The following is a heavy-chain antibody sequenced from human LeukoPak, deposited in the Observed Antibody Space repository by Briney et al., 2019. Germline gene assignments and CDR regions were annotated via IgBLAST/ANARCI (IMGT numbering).Heavy chain of an antibody. Sequence: ASVKVSCKASGGTFSSYAISWVRQAPGQGLEWMGGIIPIFGTANYAQKFQGRVTITAAESTSTAYMELSSLRSEDTAVYYCARVTKLINFDYWGQGTLVTVSS. CDR3: ARVTKLINFDY. D-gene: IGHD2-15*01. CDR1: GGTFSSYA. CDR2: IIPIFGTA. J-gene: IGHJ4*02. V-gene: IGHV1-69*13.